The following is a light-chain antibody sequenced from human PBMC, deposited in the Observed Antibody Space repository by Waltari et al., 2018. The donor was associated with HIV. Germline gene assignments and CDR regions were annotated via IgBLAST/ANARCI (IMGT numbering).Light chain of an antibody. CDR1: NIGSKK. Sequence: SYELTQPLSVSVALGQTARISCGGNNIGSKKVHWYQQKPGQAPVMVIYRNSNRPSGIPERFSGSNSGNTATLTISRAQAGDEADYYCQVWDSSTVVFGGGTKLTVL. CDR2: RNS. CDR3: QVWDSSTVV. V-gene: IGLV3-9*01. J-gene: IGLJ2*01.